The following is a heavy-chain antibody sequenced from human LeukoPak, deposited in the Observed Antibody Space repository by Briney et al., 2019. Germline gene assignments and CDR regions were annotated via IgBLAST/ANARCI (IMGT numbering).Heavy chain of an antibody. V-gene: IGHV3-23*01. CDR3: ARDREFCISTSCYKPLDY. CDR1: GFTFSSYA. J-gene: IGHJ4*02. CDR2: ISGSGGST. D-gene: IGHD2-2*02. Sequence: GGSLRLSCAASGFTFSSYAMTWVRQAPGKGLEWVSIISGSGGSTSYADSVKGRFTISRDNSKNTLYLQMNSLRAEDTAVYYCARDREFCISTSCYKPLDYWGQGTLVTVSS.